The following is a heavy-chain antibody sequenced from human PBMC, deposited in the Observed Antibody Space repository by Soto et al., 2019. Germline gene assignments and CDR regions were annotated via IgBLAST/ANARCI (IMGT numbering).Heavy chain of an antibody. CDR2: IKSKIDGGTT. CDR3: RHIPTDYDSSGYYFDY. D-gene: IGHD3-22*01. V-gene: IGHV3-15*01. Sequence: GGSLRLSCATSGFTFSNAWMSWVRQAPGKGLEWVGRIKSKIDGGTTEYAAPVKGRFTISRDDSKNTLYLQMNSLRTEDTAVYYCRHIPTDYDSSGYYFDYWGQGTLVTVSS. CDR1: GFTFSNAW. J-gene: IGHJ4*02.